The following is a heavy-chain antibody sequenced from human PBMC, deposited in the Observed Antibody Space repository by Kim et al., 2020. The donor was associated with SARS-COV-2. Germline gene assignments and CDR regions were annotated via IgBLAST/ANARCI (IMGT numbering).Heavy chain of an antibody. CDR2: INPSGGST. V-gene: IGHV1-46*01. CDR1: GYTFTSYY. D-gene: IGHD1-26*01. J-gene: IGHJ3*02. CDR3: VREIVGATTGADAVDI. Sequence: ASVKVSCKASGYTFTSYYMHWVRQAPGQGLEWMGIINPSGGSTSYAQKFQGRVTMTRDTSTSTVYMELSSLRSEDTAVYYCVREIVGATTGADAVDIWGQGTMVTVSS.